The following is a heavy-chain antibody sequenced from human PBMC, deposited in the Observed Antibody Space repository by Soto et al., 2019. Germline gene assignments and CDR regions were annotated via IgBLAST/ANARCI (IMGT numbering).Heavy chain of an antibody. J-gene: IGHJ4*02. CDR2: ISGSGGST. CDR1: GFTFSSYA. V-gene: IGHV3-23*01. D-gene: IGHD3-3*01. Sequence: HPGGSLRLSCSASGFTFSSYAMSWVRQAPGKGLEWVSAISGSGGSTYYADSVKGRFTISRDNSKNTLYLQMNSLRAEDTAVYYCAKDSRLTIFGVVTTTPFDYWGQGTLVTVSS. CDR3: AKDSRLTIFGVVTTTPFDY.